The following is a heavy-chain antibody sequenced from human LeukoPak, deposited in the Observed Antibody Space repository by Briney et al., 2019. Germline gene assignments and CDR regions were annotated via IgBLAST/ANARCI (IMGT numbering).Heavy chain of an antibody. CDR2: ISSSSTTI. CDR3: AGGSPVKRANNWFDP. CDR1: GFTFSDYY. J-gene: IGHJ5*02. V-gene: IGHV3-11*04. Sequence: GGSLRLSCEASGFTFSDYYMTWIRQAPGKGLEWLSYISSSSTTIYYADSVKGRFTISRDNAKNSLYLQMNSLRAEDTAVYYCAGGSPVKRANNWFDPWGQGTLVTVSS. D-gene: IGHD3-16*02.